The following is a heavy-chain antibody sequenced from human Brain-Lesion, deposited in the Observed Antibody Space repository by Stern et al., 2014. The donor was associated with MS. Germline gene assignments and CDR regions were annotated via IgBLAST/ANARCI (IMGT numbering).Heavy chain of an antibody. D-gene: IGHD1-26*01. J-gene: IGHJ4*02. Sequence: QVQLVQSGPGLVKPSETLSLTCTVSGGSISSSTYYWAWIRQPPGKGLEWIGNIYYSGFTYYNPSPKRRVPISVDMSENQFSLKLSSVTAADTAIYYCARHDSVPRPSQLYSARDRGPGYFDYWGQGTLVTVSS. V-gene: IGHV4-39*01. CDR1: GGSISSSTYY. CDR2: IYYSGFT. CDR3: ARHDSVPRPSQLYSARDRGPGYFDY.